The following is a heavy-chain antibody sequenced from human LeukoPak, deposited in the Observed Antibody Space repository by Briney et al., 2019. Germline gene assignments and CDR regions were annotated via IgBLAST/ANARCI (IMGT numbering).Heavy chain of an antibody. CDR2: IYYSGST. CDR3: ARGAGYSGYDYYYGMDV. J-gene: IGHJ6*02. Sequence: SQTLSLTCTVSGGSISSGGYYWSWIRQHPGKGLEWIGYIYYSGSTYYNPSLKSRVTISVDTSKNQFSLKLSSVTAADTAVYYCARGAGYSGYDYYYGMDVWGQGTTVTVS. D-gene: IGHD5-12*01. V-gene: IGHV4-31*03. CDR1: GGSISSGGYY.